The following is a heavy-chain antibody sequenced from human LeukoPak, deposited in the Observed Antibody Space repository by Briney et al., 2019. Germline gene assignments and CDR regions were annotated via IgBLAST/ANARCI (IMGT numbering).Heavy chain of an antibody. D-gene: IGHD5-18*01. Sequence: SSETLSLTCTVSGGSISSYYWNWIRQPPGKGLEWIGYIYYSGSTNYNPSLKSRVTISVDTSKNQFSLKLSSVTAADTAVYYCARTTEGGYTYGYFYYYYMDVWGKGTTVTISS. CDR1: GGSISSYY. V-gene: IGHV4-59*01. J-gene: IGHJ6*03. CDR3: ARTTEGGYTYGYFYYYYMDV. CDR2: IYYSGST.